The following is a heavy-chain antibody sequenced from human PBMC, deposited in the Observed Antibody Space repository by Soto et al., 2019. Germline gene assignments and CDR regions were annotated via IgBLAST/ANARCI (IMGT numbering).Heavy chain of an antibody. Sequence: SETLSLTCTVSGGSISSYYWSWIRQPPGKGLEWIGYIYYSGSTNYNPSLKSRVTISVDTSKNQFSLKLSSVTAADTAVYYCAREGNDYYGSGIDGYYMDVWGKGTTVTVSS. CDR3: AREGNDYYGSGIDGYYMDV. J-gene: IGHJ6*03. V-gene: IGHV4-59*01. CDR2: IYYSGST. CDR1: GGSISSYY. D-gene: IGHD3-10*01.